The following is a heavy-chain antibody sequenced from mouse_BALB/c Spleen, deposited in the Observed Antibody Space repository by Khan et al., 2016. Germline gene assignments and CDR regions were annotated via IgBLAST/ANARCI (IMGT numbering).Heavy chain of an antibody. J-gene: IGHJ3*01. V-gene: IGHV9-2-1*01. CDR3: ARAARATGAY. Sequence: QIQLVQSGPELKKPGETVKISCKASGYTFTDYSMHWVKQAPGKGLKWMGWINTDTGEPTYADDFKGRFAFSLETSASTAYLQINNLKNEDTATYFCARAARATGAYWGQGTLVTVSA. CDR1: GYTFTDYS. CDR2: INTDTGEP. D-gene: IGHD3-1*01.